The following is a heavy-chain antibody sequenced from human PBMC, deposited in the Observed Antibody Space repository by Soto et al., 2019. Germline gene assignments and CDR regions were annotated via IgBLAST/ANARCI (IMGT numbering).Heavy chain of an antibody. J-gene: IGHJ5*02. CDR3: ARAGIAAAATGGWFDP. Sequence: NPSETLSLTCTVSGGSISSGGYYWSWIRQHPGKGLEWIGYIYYSGSTYYNPSLKSRVTISVDTSKNQFSLKLSSVTAADTAVYYCARAGIAAAATGGWFDPWGQGTLVTVSS. CDR1: GGSISSGGYY. V-gene: IGHV4-31*03. D-gene: IGHD6-13*01. CDR2: IYYSGST.